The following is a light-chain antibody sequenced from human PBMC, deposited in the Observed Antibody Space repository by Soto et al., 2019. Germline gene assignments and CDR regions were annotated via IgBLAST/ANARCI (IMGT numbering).Light chain of an antibody. V-gene: IGLV3-21*04. CDR3: QVWDSSSDHPV. J-gene: IGLJ2*01. CDR2: YDR. CDR1: NIVRKN. Sequence: VLTQPPSMSVAPGETATMTCGGNNIVRKNVHWYQQKPGQAPVLVIYYDRDRPSGIPERFSGSNSGNTATLTISRVEAGDEADYYCQVWDSSSDHPVFGGGTKLTVL.